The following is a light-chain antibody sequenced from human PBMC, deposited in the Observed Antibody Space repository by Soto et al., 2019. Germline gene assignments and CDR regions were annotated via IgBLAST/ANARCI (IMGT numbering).Light chain of an antibody. CDR2: QDT. Sequence: SYELTQPPSVSVSPGQTATITCSGDKLGDKYVCWYQQKPGQSPVLVIYQDTKRPSGIPERFSGSNSGNTATLTISGTQAMDEADYYRQGWDSSVVFCGGTKLTVL. CDR3: QGWDSSVV. V-gene: IGLV3-1*01. CDR1: KLGDKY. J-gene: IGLJ2*01.